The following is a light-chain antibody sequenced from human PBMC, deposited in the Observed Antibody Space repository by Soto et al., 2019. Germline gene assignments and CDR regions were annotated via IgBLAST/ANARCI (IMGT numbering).Light chain of an antibody. CDR1: SSDVGGYNY. Sequence: QSVLTQPPSASGSPGQSVTISCTGTSSDVGGYNYVSWYQQYPGRAPKLMIYEVTKRPSGVPDRFSGSKSGNTASLTVSGLQAEYEVDYSGSSYAPRKNFYFVFGGGTKLTVL. CDR2: EVT. J-gene: IGLJ2*01. CDR3: SSYAPRKNFYFV. V-gene: IGLV2-8*01.